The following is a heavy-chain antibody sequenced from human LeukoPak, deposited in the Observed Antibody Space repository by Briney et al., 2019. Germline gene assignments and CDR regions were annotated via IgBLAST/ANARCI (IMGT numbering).Heavy chain of an antibody. J-gene: IGHJ6*02. CDR2: ISSSGSTI. CDR1: GFTFSDYY. V-gene: IGHV3-11*04. D-gene: IGHD3-22*01. Sequence: PGGSLRLSCAASGFTFSDYYMSWIRQAPGKGLEWVSYISSSGSTIYYADSVKGRFTISRDNAKNSLYLQMNSLRAEDTAVYYCARDLSSGYYYYYYGMDVWGQGTTVTVSS. CDR3: ARDLSSGYYYYYYGMDV.